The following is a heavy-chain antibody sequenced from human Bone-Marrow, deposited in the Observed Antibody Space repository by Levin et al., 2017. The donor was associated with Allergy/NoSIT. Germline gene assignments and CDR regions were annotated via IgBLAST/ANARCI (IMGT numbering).Heavy chain of an antibody. V-gene: IGHV3-21*01. Sequence: ETLSLTCAASGFTFSSYTMNWVRQAPGMGLEWVSSISGSRSYIYYAELVKGRFTISRDNAKNSLYLQMNNLRAEDTAVYYCARPNYGGNSYAFDIWGQGTMVTVSA. CDR3: ARPNYGGNSYAFDI. CDR2: ISGSRSYI. D-gene: IGHD4-23*01. CDR1: GFTFSSYT. J-gene: IGHJ3*02.